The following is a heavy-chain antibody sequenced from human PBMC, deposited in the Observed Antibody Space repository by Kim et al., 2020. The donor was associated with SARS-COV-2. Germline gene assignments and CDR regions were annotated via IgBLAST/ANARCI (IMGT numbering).Heavy chain of an antibody. D-gene: IGHD3-22*01. J-gene: IGHJ4*02. CDR3: ARDPTETPGTYYYDSSGYSPVY. V-gene: IGHV3-30-3*01. Sequence: GGSLRLSCAASGFTFSSYAMHWVRQAPGKGLEWVAVISDDGSNKYYADSVKGRFTISRDNSKNTLYLQMNSLRAEDTAVYYCARDPTETPGTYYYDSSGYSPVYWGQGTLVTVSS. CDR2: ISDDGSNK. CDR1: GFTFSSYA.